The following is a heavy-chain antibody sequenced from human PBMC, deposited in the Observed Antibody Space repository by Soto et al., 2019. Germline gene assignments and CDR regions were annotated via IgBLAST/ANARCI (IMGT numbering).Heavy chain of an antibody. CDR2: ISGSGDST. V-gene: IGHV3-23*01. Sequence: EVQLLESGGGLVQPGGSLRLSCAASGFTFSTYAMSWVRQAPGKGLEWVSTISGSGDSTYYADSVKDRFTISSDNSKNTQYLQINNLRAEDTALYYCAKDRSRYCSGGSCYSVRYFDLWGRGTLVTVSS. J-gene: IGHJ2*01. D-gene: IGHD2-15*01. CDR3: AKDRSRYCSGGSCYSVRYFDL. CDR1: GFTFSTYA.